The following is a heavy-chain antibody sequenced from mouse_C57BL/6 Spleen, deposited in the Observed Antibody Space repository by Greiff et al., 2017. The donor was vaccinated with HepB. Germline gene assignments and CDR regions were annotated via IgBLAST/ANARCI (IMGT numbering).Heavy chain of an antibody. V-gene: IGHV1-19*01. CDR2: INPYNGGT. D-gene: IGHD6-1*01. CDR1: GYTFTDYY. J-gene: IGHJ1*03. Sequence: EVQLQQSGPVLVKPGASVKMSCKASGYTFTDYYMNWVKQSHGKSLEWIGVINPYNGGTSYNQKFKGKATLTVDKSSSTAYMELNSLTSEDSAVYYCAKSLSEYWYFDVWGTGTTVTVSS. CDR3: AKSLSEYWYFDV.